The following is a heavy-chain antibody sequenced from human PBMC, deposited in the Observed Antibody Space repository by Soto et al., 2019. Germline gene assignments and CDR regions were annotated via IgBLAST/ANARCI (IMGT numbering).Heavy chain of an antibody. V-gene: IGHV4-31*03. CDR3: ERGGDRPKWLAP. Sequence: SETXSLTCTVSVVSITSGGSFWSWIRQHPGKGPEWIAFIGYSGATSYNPSLASRVTISADTYRSQFSLNLRSVTAAGTDVYYCERGGDRPKWLAPWGQGPLVNV. J-gene: IGHJ4*02. D-gene: IGHD3-22*01. CDR1: VVSITSGGSF. CDR2: IGYSGAT.